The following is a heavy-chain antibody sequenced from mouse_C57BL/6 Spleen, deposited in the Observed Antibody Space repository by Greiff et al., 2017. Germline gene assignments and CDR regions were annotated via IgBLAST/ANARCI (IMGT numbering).Heavy chain of an antibody. J-gene: IGHJ3*01. V-gene: IGHV1-54*01. CDR1: GYAFTNYL. Sequence: VQLQQSGAELVRPGTSVKVSCKASGYAFTNYLIEWVKQRPGQGLEWIGVINPGSGGTNYNEKFKGKATLTVDKSSSTAYMQLSSLTSEDSAVYFCARSGYGNSFAYWGQGTLVTVSA. D-gene: IGHD2-10*02. CDR3: ARSGYGNSFAY. CDR2: INPGSGGT.